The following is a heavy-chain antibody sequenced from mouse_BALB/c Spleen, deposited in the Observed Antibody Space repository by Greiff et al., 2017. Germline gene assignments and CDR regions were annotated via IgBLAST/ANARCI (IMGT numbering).Heavy chain of an antibody. V-gene: IGHV1S135*01. CDR2: IDPYNGGT. D-gene: IGHD5-1*01. Sequence: EVKLVESGPELVKPGASVKVSCKASGYSFTDYNMYWVKQSHGKSLEWIGYIDPYNGGTSYNQKFKGKATLTVDKSSSTAFMHLNSLTSEDSAVYYCARGARRVPPSFAYWGQGTLVTVSA. CDR1: GYSFTDYN. J-gene: IGHJ3*01. CDR3: ARGARRVPPSFAY.